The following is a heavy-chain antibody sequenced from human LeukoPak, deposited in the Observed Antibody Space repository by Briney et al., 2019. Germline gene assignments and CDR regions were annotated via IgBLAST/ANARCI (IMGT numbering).Heavy chain of an antibody. Sequence: SETLSLTCTVSGGSISSYYWSWIRQPPGKGLEWIGYIYYSGSTNYNPSLKSRVTISVDTSKNQFSLKLSSVTAADTAVYYCARQGCTNGVCYGGMDVWGQGTTVTVSS. CDR2: IYYSGST. V-gene: IGHV4-59*08. CDR1: GGSISSYY. D-gene: IGHD2-8*01. CDR3: ARQGCTNGVCYGGMDV. J-gene: IGHJ6*02.